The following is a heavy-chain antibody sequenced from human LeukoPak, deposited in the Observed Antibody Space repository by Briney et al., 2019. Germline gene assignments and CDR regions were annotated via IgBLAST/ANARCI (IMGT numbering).Heavy chain of an antibody. Sequence: GASVKVSCRASGYTFTSYYMHWVRQAPGQGLEWMGIINPSGGSTSYAQKFQGRVTMTRDTSTSTVYMELSSLRSEDTAVYYCARWQWLLKGLDYWGQGTLVTVSS. D-gene: IGHD6-19*01. CDR3: ARWQWLLKGLDY. CDR2: INPSGGST. CDR1: GYTFTSYY. J-gene: IGHJ4*02. V-gene: IGHV1-46*01.